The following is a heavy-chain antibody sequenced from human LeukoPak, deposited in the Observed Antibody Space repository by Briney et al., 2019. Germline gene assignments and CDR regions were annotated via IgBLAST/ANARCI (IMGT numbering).Heavy chain of an antibody. Sequence: ASVKVSCKASGGTFSGYAISWVRQAPGQGLEWMGGIIPIFGTANYAQKFQGRVTITADKSTSTAYMELSSLRSEDTAVYYCASNMVRGVREDYWGQGTLVTVSS. J-gene: IGHJ4*02. CDR1: GGTFSGYA. CDR2: IIPIFGTA. CDR3: ASNMVRGVREDY. V-gene: IGHV1-69*06. D-gene: IGHD3-10*01.